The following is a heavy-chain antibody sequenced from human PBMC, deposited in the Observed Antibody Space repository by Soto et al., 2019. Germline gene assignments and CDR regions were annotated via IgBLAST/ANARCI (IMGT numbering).Heavy chain of an antibody. V-gene: IGHV3-30*18. D-gene: IGHD3-10*01. J-gene: IGHJ4*02. CDR1: GFTFSSYG. CDR2: ISYDGSNK. Sequence: GGSLRLSCAASGFTFSSYGMHWVRQAPGKGLEWVAVISYDGSNKYYADSVKGRFTISRDNSKNTLYLQMNSLRAEDTAVYYCAKDQDDGSGSYFFDYWGQGTLVTVSS. CDR3: AKDQDDGSGSYFFDY.